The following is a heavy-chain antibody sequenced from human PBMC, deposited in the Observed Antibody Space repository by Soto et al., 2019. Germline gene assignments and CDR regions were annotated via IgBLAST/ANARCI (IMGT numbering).Heavy chain of an antibody. CDR1: GYTFTSYA. V-gene: IGHV1-3*02. D-gene: IGHD1-26*01. CDR2: SNAGNGNT. J-gene: IGHJ4*02. Sequence: QVQLVQSGADVKKTGASVKVSCKASGYTFTSYAMHWVRQAPGQRLEWMGWSNAGNGNTKYSQEFQGRVTITRDTSASTAYMELSSLRSEDMAVYYCARGGARGGIWSFDYWGQGTLVTVSS. CDR3: ARGGARGGIWSFDY.